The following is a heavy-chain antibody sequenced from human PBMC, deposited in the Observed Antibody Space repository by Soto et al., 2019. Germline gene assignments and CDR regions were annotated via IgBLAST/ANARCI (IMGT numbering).Heavy chain of an antibody. CDR1: GFTFSSYW. CDR3: QGEFARSSSGDAFYI. D-gene: IGHD1-26*01. Sequence: GGSLRLSCAASGFTFSSYWMSWVRQAPGKGLEWVANIKQDGSEKYYVDSVTGRFTISRDNAKNSLYLKMNSLRAEDTAVYYFQGEFARSSSGDAFYICGQGPMVSVSS. J-gene: IGHJ3*02. V-gene: IGHV3-7*01. CDR2: IKQDGSEK.